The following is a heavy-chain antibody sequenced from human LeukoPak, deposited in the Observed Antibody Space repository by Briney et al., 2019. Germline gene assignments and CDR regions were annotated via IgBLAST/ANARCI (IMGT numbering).Heavy chain of an antibody. D-gene: IGHD5-18*01. CDR2: ISYDGSNK. Sequence: GGSLRLSCAASGFTFSSYAMHWVRQAPGKGLEWVAVISYDGSNKYYADSVKGRFTISRDNSKNTLYLQMNSLRAEDTAVYYCAKGIEYSYGSFDYWDQGTLVTVSS. CDR1: GFTFSSYA. J-gene: IGHJ4*02. CDR3: AKGIEYSYGSFDY. V-gene: IGHV3-30-3*01.